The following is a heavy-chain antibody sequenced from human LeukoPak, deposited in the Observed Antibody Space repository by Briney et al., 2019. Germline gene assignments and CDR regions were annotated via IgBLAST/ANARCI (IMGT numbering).Heavy chain of an antibody. CDR1: GGCISSYY. CDR2: IYYSGST. D-gene: IGHD6-25*01. CDR3: ARRPQRSYYYYGMDV. V-gene: IGHV4-59*01. J-gene: IGHJ6*02. Sequence: SETLSLTCTVSGGCISSYYWSWIRQPPGKGLEWIGYIYYSGSTNYIPSLKSRVTISVDTSKNQFSLKLSSVTAADTAVYYCARRPQRSYYYYGMDVWGQGTTVTVSS.